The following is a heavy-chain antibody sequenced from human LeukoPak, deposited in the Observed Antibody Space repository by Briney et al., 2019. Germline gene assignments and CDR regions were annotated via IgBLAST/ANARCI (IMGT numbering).Heavy chain of an antibody. V-gene: IGHV3-23*01. Sequence: GVSLRLSCAASGFTFRSYAMSWVRQALGEGLEWVSTVSGSNGNTHYADSVKGRFTISRDNSKNTLYLQMNSLRAEDTAVYYCVRESPVAAVGRSWFDPWGQGTLVTVSS. D-gene: IGHD6-13*01. J-gene: IGHJ5*02. CDR1: GFTFRSYA. CDR2: VSGSNGNT. CDR3: VRESPVAAVGRSWFDP.